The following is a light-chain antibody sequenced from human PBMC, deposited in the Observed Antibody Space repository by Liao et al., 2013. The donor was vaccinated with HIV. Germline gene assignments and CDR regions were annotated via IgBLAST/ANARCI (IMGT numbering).Light chain of an antibody. CDR1: NIGGKS. J-gene: IGLJ2*01. V-gene: IGLV3-21*01. CDR3: QAWDSSTAI. Sequence: SYVLTQPPSVSVAPGKTARMTCGGDNIGGKSVHWYQQQPGQAPVLVISYDSERPSGIPERFSGSNSGNTATLAISGTQPMDEADYYCQAWDSSTAIFGGGTKLAVL. CDR2: YDS.